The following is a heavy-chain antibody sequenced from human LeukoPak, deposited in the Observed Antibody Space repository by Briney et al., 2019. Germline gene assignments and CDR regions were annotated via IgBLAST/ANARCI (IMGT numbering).Heavy chain of an antibody. J-gene: IGHJ4*02. D-gene: IGHD3-3*01. CDR3: ARGIRFLEPFDY. Sequence: PGGSLRLSCAASGFAFSTYWMTWVRQAPGKGLEWVANIKQDGSEKYYVDSVKGRFTISRDNAKNSLYLQMNSLRAEDTAVYYCARGIRFLEPFDYWGQGTLVTVSS. V-gene: IGHV3-7*03. CDR1: GFAFSTYW. CDR2: IKQDGSEK.